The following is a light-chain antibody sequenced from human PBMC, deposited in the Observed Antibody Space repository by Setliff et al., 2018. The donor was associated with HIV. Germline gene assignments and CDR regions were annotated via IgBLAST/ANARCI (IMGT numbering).Light chain of an antibody. CDR3: CSYAGSSTFPYV. CDR1: SSDVGGYNY. Sequence: QSVLTQPASVSGSPGQSITISCTGTSSDVGGYNYVSWYQQHPGKAPKLMIYDVSKRPSGVSNRFSGSKSGNTASLTLSGLQAEDEADYYCCSYAGSSTFPYVFGTGTKSPS. J-gene: IGLJ1*01. CDR2: DVS. V-gene: IGLV2-23*02.